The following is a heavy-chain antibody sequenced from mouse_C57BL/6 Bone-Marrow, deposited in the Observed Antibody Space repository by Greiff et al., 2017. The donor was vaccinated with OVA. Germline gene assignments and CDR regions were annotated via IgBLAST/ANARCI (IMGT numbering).Heavy chain of an antibody. CDR1: GYTFTSYW. CDR3: ASLSHFRDYYAMDY. CDR2: IDPNSGGT. V-gene: IGHV1-72*01. D-gene: IGHD2-13*01. J-gene: IGHJ4*01. Sequence: VQLQQPGAELVKPGASVKLSCKASGYTFTSYWMHWVKQRPGRGLEWIGRIDPNSGGTKYNEKFKSKATLTVDKPSSTAYLQLSSLTSEDSAVYYCASLSHFRDYYAMDYWGQGTSVTVSS.